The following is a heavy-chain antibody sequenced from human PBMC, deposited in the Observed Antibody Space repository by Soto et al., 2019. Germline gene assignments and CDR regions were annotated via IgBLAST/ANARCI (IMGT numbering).Heavy chain of an antibody. D-gene: IGHD2-15*01. Sequence: ASVKVSCKASGYTFTSYGISWVRQAPGQGLEWMGWISAYNDNTNYAQKLQGRVTMTTDTSTSTAYMELRSLRSDDTAVYYCARDFVLEGAATLWYYYMDVWGKGTTVTVSS. J-gene: IGHJ6*03. CDR3: ARDFVLEGAATLWYYYMDV. CDR1: GYTFTSYG. CDR2: ISAYNDNT. V-gene: IGHV1-18*01.